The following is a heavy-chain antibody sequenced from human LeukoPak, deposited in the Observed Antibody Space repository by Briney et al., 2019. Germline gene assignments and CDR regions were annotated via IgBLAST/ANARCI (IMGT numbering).Heavy chain of an antibody. CDR3: ARVRRGSYYPHDAFDI. D-gene: IGHD1-26*01. CDR1: GFTFSSYR. Sequence: GGSLRLSCAASGFTFSSYRMSWVRQAPGKGLEWVANIKQDGSEKYYVDSVKGRFTISRDNAKNSLYLQMNSLRAEDTAVYYCARVRRGSYYPHDAFDIWGQGTMVTVSS. V-gene: IGHV3-7*01. CDR2: IKQDGSEK. J-gene: IGHJ3*02.